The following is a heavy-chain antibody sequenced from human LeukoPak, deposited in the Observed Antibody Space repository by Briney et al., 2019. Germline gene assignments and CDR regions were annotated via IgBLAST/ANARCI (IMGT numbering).Heavy chain of an antibody. Sequence: ASVKVSCKASGYTFTSYDINWVRQATGQGLEWVGWMNPNSGNTGYAQKFQGRVTMTRNTSISTAYMELSSLRSEDTAVYYCARDRHIAAAVYYYYMDVWGKGTPVTVSS. CDR3: ARDRHIAAAVYYYYMDV. V-gene: IGHV1-8*01. D-gene: IGHD6-13*01. CDR2: MNPNSGNT. CDR1: GYTFTSYD. J-gene: IGHJ6*03.